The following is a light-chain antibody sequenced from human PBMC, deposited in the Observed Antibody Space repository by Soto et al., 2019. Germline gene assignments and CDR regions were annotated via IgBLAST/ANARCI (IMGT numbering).Light chain of an antibody. Sequence: EIVLTQSPATLSLSPGERATLSCRASRGIDTYLAWYQQKRGQAPRLLIYDASNRTTGIPARFSGGGSGTDFTLSISSLETDDVAVYYGQPRSSWPLTFGGGTKVEIK. J-gene: IGKJ4*01. V-gene: IGKV3-11*01. CDR1: RGIDTY. CDR2: DAS. CDR3: QPRSSWPLT.